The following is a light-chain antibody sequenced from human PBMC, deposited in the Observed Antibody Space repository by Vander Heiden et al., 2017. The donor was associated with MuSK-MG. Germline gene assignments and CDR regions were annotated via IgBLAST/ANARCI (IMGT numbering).Light chain of an antibody. V-gene: IGLV2-14*03. CDR3: SSYTSSSTLGV. J-gene: IGLJ2*01. Sequence: QSALTQPASVSGSPGQSITISCTGTSSDAGGYNYGSWYQQHPGKAPKRMIYDVSNRPSGVSNRFAGSKSGNTASLNISGLQAEDEADYYCSSYTSSSTLGVFGGGTKLTVL. CDR1: SSDAGGYNY. CDR2: DVS.